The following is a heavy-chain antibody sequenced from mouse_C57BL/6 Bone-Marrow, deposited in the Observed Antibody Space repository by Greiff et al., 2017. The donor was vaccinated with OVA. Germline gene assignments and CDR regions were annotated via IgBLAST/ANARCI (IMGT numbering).Heavy chain of an antibody. CDR2: IDPSDSYT. J-gene: IGHJ1*03. D-gene: IGHD1-1*01. CDR3: ARELLLRYQGYFDV. V-gene: IGHV1-50*01. CDR1: GYTFTSYW. Sequence: QVQLQQPGAELVKPGASVKLSCKASGYTFTSYWMQWVKQRPGQGLEWIGEIDPSDSYTTYNQKFQGKATLTVDTSSSTAYMQLSSLTSEDSAVYYCARELLLRYQGYFDVWGTGTTVTVSS.